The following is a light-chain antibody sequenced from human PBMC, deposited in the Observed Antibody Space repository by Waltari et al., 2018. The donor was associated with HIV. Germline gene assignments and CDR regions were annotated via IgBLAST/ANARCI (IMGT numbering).Light chain of an antibody. CDR3: YSTDTTGYERV. Sequence: SYELTQPPSVSVSPGQTATINCSGAALPKRNAYWYQQRSGQAPVLVMYDDNKRPSGIPERFSGSTSGTTATLTVSRAQVDDEADYYCYSTDTTGYERVFGGGTKLTVL. J-gene: IGLJ3*02. CDR2: DDN. V-gene: IGLV3-10*01. CDR1: ALPKRN.